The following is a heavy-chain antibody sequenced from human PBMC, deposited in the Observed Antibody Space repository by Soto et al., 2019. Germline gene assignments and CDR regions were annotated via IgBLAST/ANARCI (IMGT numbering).Heavy chain of an antibody. CDR1: GFTFSSYG. D-gene: IGHD2-15*01. CDR2: IWYDGSNK. V-gene: IGHV3-33*01. J-gene: IGHJ6*03. Sequence: GGSLRLSCAASGFTFSSYGMHWVRQAPGKGLEWVAVIWYDGSNKYYADSVKGRFTISRDNSKNTLYLQMNSLRAEDTAVYYCARNLGSGYYYYYMDVWGKGTTVTVSS. CDR3: ARNLGSGYYYYYMDV.